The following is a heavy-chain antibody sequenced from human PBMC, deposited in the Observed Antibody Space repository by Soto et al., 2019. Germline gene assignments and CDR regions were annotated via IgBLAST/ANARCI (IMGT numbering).Heavy chain of an antibody. V-gene: IGHV3-30*03. CDR2: ISNDGDYK. CDR1: EFTFSSHL. Sequence: VQLVESGGGVDQPGRPLRLSCVASEFTFSSHLMHWVRQAPGKGLEWVAFISNDGDYKNYVDSVKGRFTISRDNSKDTVYLEIHSLRPEDTALYHCARDEAFSAPYYLDYWGQGTLVIVS. CDR3: ARDEAFSAPYYLDY. J-gene: IGHJ4*02. D-gene: IGHD1-26*01.